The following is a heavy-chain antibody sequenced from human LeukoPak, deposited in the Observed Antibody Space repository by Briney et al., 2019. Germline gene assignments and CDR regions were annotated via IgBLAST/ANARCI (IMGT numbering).Heavy chain of an antibody. CDR3: AKSGSSSSWNYWYFDL. Sequence: GGSLRLSCAASGFTFDDYAMHWVRQAPGKGLEWVSGISWNSGSIGYADSVKGRFTISRDNAKNSLYLQMNSLRAEDMALYYCAKSGSSSSWNYWYFDLWGRGTLVTVSS. D-gene: IGHD6-13*01. V-gene: IGHV3-9*03. J-gene: IGHJ2*01. CDR1: GFTFDDYA. CDR2: ISWNSGSI.